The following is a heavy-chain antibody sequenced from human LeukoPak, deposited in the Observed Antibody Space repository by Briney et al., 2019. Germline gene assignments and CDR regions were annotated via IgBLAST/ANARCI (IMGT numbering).Heavy chain of an antibody. D-gene: IGHD5-18*01. CDR3: ARNSEYGYPANDY. V-gene: IGHV3-21*04. CDR2: ISSSSSYI. J-gene: IGHJ4*02. Sequence: GGSLRLSCAASGFTFSSYSMNWVRQAPGKGLEWVSSISSSSSYIYYADSVKGRFTISRDNAKNSLYLQMNSLRAEDTAVYYCARNSEYGYPANDYWGQGTLVTVSS. CDR1: GFTFSSYS.